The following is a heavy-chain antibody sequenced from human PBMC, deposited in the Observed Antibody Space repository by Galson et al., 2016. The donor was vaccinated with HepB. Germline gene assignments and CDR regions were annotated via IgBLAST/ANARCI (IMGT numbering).Heavy chain of an antibody. J-gene: IGHJ6*04. CDR2: ISRSGDST. CDR3: VQGSTAPAV. D-gene: IGHD1-26*01. CDR1: GFTLSDYS. Sequence: SLRLSCAASGFTLSDYSMNWVRQAPGKGLEVVSSISRSGDSTDYADSVKGRFTISRDNSKNTLSLQMNSLTADDTAIYYCVQGSTAPAVWGKGTTVTVSS. V-gene: IGHV3-23*01.